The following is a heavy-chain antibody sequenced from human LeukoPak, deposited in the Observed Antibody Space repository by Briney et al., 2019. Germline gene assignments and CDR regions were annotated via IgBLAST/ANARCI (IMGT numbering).Heavy chain of an antibody. CDR3: ARGGITRSAPFDY. CDR2: IYPGDSET. D-gene: IGHD1-14*01. Sequence: GESLKISCQGSGYNFTRFLIGWVRQMPGKGLEWMGIIYPGDSETRYSLSFQDQVTISADKSISTAYLQWSSLKASDTTMYYCARGGITRSAPFDYWGQGALVTVSS. V-gene: IGHV5-51*01. J-gene: IGHJ4*02. CDR1: GYNFTRFL.